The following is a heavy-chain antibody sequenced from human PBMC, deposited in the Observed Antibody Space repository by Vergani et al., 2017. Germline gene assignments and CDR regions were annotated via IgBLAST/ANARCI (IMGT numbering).Heavy chain of an antibody. J-gene: IGHJ3*02. CDR3: ARGLRWLQPRAFDI. D-gene: IGHD5-24*01. CDR2: INHSGSP. V-gene: IGHV4-34*01. Sequence: QVQLQQWGAGLLKLSEPLSLTCAVHGGSFSGYYWTWTRQPPGKGLEWIGEINHSGSPNSNPSLKSRVTISVDTSKNQFSLKLSSVTAADTAVYYCARGLRWLQPRAFDIWGQGTMVTVSS. CDR1: GGSFSGYY.